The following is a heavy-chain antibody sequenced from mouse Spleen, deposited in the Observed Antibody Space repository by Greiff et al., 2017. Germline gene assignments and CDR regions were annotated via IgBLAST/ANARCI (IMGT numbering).Heavy chain of an antibody. D-gene: IGHD2-1*01. CDR2: IWSGGST. J-gene: IGHJ4*01. Sequence: VMLVESGPGLVQPSQSLSITCTVSGFSLTSYGVHWVRQSPGKGLEWLGVIWSGGSTDYNAAFISRLSISKDNSKSQVFFKMNSLQADDTAIYYCARNPPYGNYAMDYWGQGTSVTVSS. CDR1: GFSLTSYG. CDR3: ARNPPYGNYAMDY. V-gene: IGHV2-2*01.